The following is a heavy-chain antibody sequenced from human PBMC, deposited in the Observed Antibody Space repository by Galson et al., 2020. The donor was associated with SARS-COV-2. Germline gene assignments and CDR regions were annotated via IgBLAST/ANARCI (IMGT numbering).Heavy chain of an antibody. J-gene: IGHJ4*02. CDR1: GGSFSDYS. D-gene: IGHD3-9*01. Sequence: QCINAESQASETLSLTCGVSGGSFSDYSWSWIRQSPGKGLEWIGEINQSGSTNYNSSLKSRVIILVDTSKNQFSLRLYSVTAADTAIYYCARGVLRHFDWLEPQYYFDYWGQGTLVTLSS. CDR2: INQSGST. V-gene: IGHV4-34*01. CDR3: ARGVLRHFDWLEPQYYFDY.